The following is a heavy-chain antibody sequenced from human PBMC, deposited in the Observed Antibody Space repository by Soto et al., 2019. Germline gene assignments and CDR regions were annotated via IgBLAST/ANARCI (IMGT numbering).Heavy chain of an antibody. CDR2: ISYDSSNK. Sequence: VQLLESGGGLIQPGGSLRLSCAASGFTFSYGIHWLRQAPGKGLEWVAYISYDSSNKFYGDSVKGRFTISRDNSKNTQFLQMNSPRAEDTAVYYCAKLVIGYCSGNTCDDYWGQRTLVAVSS. CDR3: AKLVIGYCSGNTCDDY. V-gene: IGHV3-30*18. D-gene: IGHD2-15*01. CDR1: GFTFSYG. J-gene: IGHJ4*02.